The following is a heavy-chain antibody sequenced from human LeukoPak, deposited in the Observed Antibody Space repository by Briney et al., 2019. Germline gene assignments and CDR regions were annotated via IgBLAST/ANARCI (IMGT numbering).Heavy chain of an antibody. Sequence: SETLSLTCTVSGGSISAYYWIWIRQPPGKGLEWIGHIYYSGSTDYNPSLKSRFTISVDTSKNQFSLKLSSVTAADTAVYYCARMGSGNHFDYWGQGTLVTVSS. J-gene: IGHJ4*02. D-gene: IGHD3-10*01. V-gene: IGHV4-59*01. CDR2: IYYSGST. CDR3: ARMGSGNHFDY. CDR1: GGSISAYY.